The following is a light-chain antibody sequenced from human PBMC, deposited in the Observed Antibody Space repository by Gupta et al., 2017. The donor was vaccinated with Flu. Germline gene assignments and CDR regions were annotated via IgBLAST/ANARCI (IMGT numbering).Light chain of an antibody. CDR2: GAS. Sequence: EIVMTQSPAILSVSPGERATLTCRANQSVSSNLAWYQQKPGQAPRLLIYGASTRATGIPARFSGSGYGTEFTLTISSRQSEDFAVYYCQQHNNGPPLYSFGQGTKLEIK. V-gene: IGKV3-15*01. CDR1: QSVSSN. J-gene: IGKJ2*03. CDR3: QQHNNGPPLYS.